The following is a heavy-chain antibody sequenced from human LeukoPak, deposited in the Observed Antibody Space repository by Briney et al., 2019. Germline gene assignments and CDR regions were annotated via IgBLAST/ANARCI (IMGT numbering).Heavy chain of an antibody. D-gene: IGHD3-22*01. Sequence: ASVKVSCKASGYTFTSYGLSWVRQAPGQGLEWMGWISGYNGRKNYAQKFQGRVTMTTDTSTSTAYMELRSLRSDDTAVYYCARDSRYNYDSRRADIDYWGQGTLVTVSS. CDR1: GYTFTSYG. J-gene: IGHJ4*02. V-gene: IGHV1-18*01. CDR3: ARDSRYNYDSRRADIDY. CDR2: ISGYNGRK.